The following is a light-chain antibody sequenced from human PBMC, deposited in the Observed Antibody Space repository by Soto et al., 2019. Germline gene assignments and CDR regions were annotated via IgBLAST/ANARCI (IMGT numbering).Light chain of an antibody. Sequence: EIVLTQSPATLSLSPGERATLSCRASQSVSSYLAWYQQKPGQAPRLLFYGPSTRATGIPDRFTGSGSGTDFTLTIGRLDPEDFAVYYCQQRSNWPITFGPGTKVDIK. CDR2: GPS. V-gene: IGKV3-11*01. CDR1: QSVSSY. J-gene: IGKJ3*01. CDR3: QQRSNWPIT.